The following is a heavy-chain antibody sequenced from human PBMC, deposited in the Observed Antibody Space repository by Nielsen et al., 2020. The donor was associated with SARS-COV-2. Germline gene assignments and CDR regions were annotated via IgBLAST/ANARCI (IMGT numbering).Heavy chain of an antibody. Sequence: SETLSLTCAVHGGPFFDYYWGWIRQPPGKGLEWIGSFYSTGTTYYNPSLKSRVSVSVDTSKNQVSLKLTSVTAADTAVYYCARHGGGYNGAYYFPYWGQGTLATVSS. V-gene: IGHV4-39*01. CDR3: ARHGGGYNGAYYFPY. J-gene: IGHJ4*02. CDR1: GGPFFDYY. CDR2: FYSTGTT. D-gene: IGHD5-24*01.